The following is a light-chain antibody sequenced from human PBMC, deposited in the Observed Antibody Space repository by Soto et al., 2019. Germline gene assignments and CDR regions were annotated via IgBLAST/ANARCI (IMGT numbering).Light chain of an antibody. J-gene: IGKJ1*01. Sequence: EIVMTQSPATLSVSPGERATLSCRASQTVSSYLLWYQQKPGQAPRLLIYDASNRASGTPARFSGSGSETDFTLTISRLEPEDFAVYYCQQYGSSGTFGQGTKVDIK. CDR3: QQYGSSGT. CDR2: DAS. CDR1: QTVSSY. V-gene: IGKV3-20*01.